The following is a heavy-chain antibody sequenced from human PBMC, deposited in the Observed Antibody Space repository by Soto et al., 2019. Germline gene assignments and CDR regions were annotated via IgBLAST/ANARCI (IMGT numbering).Heavy chain of an antibody. CDR1: GGSISSSSYY. D-gene: IGHD6-13*01. Sequence: PSETLSLTCTVSGGSISSSSYYWGWIRQPPGKGLEWIGSIYYSGSTYYNPSLKSRVTISVYTSKNQFSLKLSSVTAADTAVYYCARPSSSWYGFDYWGQGTLVTVSS. J-gene: IGHJ4*02. CDR3: ARPSSSWYGFDY. CDR2: IYYSGST. V-gene: IGHV4-39*01.